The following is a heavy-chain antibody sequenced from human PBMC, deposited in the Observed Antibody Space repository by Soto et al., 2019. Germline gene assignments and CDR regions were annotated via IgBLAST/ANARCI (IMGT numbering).Heavy chain of an antibody. CDR2: ISSSGSTI. CDR3: ARDRYYYDRSGYLDY. V-gene: IGHV3-48*03. D-gene: IGHD3-22*01. J-gene: IGHJ4*02. CDR1: GFTFSSYE. Sequence: GGSLRLSCAASGFTFSSYEMNWVRRSPGKGLEWVSYISSSGSTIYYADSVKGRFTISRDNAKNSLYLQMNSLRAEDTAVYYCARDRYYYDRSGYLDYGGQRNRVT.